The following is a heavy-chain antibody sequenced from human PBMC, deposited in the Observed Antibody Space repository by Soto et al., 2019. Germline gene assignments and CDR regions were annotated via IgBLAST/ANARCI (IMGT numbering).Heavy chain of an antibody. CDR1: GFTFSSYS. D-gene: IGHD2-15*01. CDR2: ISSSSSYI. V-gene: IGHV3-21*01. J-gene: IGHJ1*01. CDR3: ARTDCSGGSGTRPQYFQH. Sequence: GGSLRLSCAASGFTFSSYSMNWVRQAPGKGLEWVSSISSSSSYIYYADSLKGRFTISRDNAKNSLYLQMNSLRAEDTAVYYCARTDCSGGSGTRPQYFQHWGQGTLVTVSS.